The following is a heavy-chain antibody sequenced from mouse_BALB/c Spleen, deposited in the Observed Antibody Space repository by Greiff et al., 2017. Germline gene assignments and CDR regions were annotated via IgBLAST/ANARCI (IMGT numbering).Heavy chain of an antibody. CDR2: IYPGDGDT. Sequence: VQLQQSGAELARPGASVKLSCKASGYTFTSYWMQWVKQRPGQGLEWIGAIYPGDGDTRYTQKFKGKATLTADKSSSTAYMQLSSLASEDSAVYYCAPFPYFDVWGAGTTVTVSS. J-gene: IGHJ1*01. CDR3: APFPYFDV. V-gene: IGHV1-87*01. CDR1: GYTFTSYW.